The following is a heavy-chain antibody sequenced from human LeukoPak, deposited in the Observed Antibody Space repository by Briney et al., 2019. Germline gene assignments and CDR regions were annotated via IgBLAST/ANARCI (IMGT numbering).Heavy chain of an antibody. CDR1: GFTFSGSA. J-gene: IGHJ5*02. V-gene: IGHV3-73*01. D-gene: IGHD1-14*01. CDR2: IRSKANSYAT. CDR3: TRGMTPVTVPT. Sequence: GGSLRLSCAASGFTFSGSAMHWVRQASGKGLEWVGRIRSKANSYATAYAASVKGRFTISRDDSKNTAYLQMNSLKTEDTAVYYCTRGMTPVTVPTWGQGTLVTVSS.